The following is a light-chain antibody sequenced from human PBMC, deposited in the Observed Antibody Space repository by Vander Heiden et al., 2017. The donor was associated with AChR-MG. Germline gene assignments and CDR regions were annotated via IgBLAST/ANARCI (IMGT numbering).Light chain of an antibody. CDR2: GAS. CDR3: QQYNNWHT. Sequence: EIMMTQSPTHLSVSPGERATLSCRASQSGSSNLAWYQKKPGQAPRLLIYGASTRATGIPARCSGRGSGTEFTLTISSLQSEDFAVYYCQQYNNWHTFGQRTKLEIK. CDR1: QSGSSN. J-gene: IGKJ2*01. V-gene: IGKV3-15*01.